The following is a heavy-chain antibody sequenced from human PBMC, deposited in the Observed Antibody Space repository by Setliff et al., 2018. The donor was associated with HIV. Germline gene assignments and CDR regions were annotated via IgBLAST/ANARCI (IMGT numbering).Heavy chain of an antibody. CDR3: AQDRNFPKDVFDI. J-gene: IGHJ3*02. D-gene: IGHD2-15*01. CDR1: GFTFSSYW. V-gene: IGHV3-7*03. Sequence: GGSLRLSCAASGFTFSSYWVTWVRQGPGKGLEWVANIKQDGSEKYYVDSVKGRFTISRDNGKNSLYLQMNSLRAEDTAVYYCAQDRNFPKDVFDIWGQGTMVTVSS. CDR2: IKQDGSEK.